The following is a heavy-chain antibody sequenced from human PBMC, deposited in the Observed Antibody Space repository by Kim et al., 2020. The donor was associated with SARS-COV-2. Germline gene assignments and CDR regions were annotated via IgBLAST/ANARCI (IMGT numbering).Heavy chain of an antibody. J-gene: IGHJ4*02. CDR3: ARALTMYCSGGSCYAIGY. CDR2: INSDESST. V-gene: IGHV3-74*01. CDR1: GFTFSSYW. D-gene: IGHD2-15*01. Sequence: GGSLRLSCAASGFTFSSYWMHWVRQAPGKGLVWVSRINSDESSTSYADSVKGRFTISRDNAKNTLYLQMNNLRAEDTAVYYCARALTMYCSGGSCYAIGYWGQGTLVTVSS.